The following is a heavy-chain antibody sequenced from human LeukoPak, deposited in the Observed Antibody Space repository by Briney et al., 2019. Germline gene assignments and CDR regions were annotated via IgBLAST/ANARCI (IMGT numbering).Heavy chain of an antibody. V-gene: IGHV4-4*07. Sequence: SETLSLTYTVSGGSISGYYWSWIRQPAGKGLEWIGRIYTSGSTNYNPSLKSRVTMSVDTSKNQFSLKLSSVTAADTAVYYCAREVGQYSSGWLSSEYYFDYWGQGTLVTVSS. CDR3: AREVGQYSSGWLSSEYYFDY. D-gene: IGHD6-19*01. CDR2: IYTSGST. J-gene: IGHJ4*02. CDR1: GGSISGYY.